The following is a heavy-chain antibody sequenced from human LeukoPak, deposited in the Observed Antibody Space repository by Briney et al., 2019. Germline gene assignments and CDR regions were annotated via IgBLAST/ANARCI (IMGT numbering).Heavy chain of an antibody. CDR3: ARGYCSGGSCYLYYFDY. V-gene: IGHV4-4*07. CDR1: GGSISSYY. CDR2: IYTSGST. D-gene: IGHD2-15*01. J-gene: IGHJ4*02. Sequence: SETLSLTCTVSGGSISSYYWSWIRQPAGKGLEWIGRIYTSGSTNYNPSLKGRVTMSVDTSKNQFSLKLSSVTAADTAVYYCARGYCSGGSCYLYYFDYWGQGTLVTVSS.